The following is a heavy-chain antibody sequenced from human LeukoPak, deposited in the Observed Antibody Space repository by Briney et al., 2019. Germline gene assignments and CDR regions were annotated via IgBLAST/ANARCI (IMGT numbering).Heavy chain of an antibody. V-gene: IGHV4-59*01. D-gene: IGHD3-10*01. CDR1: GGSISSYY. CDR2: IYYSGST. J-gene: IGHJ1*01. CDR3: ARTMVRGVIIQYFQH. Sequence: PSETLSLTCTVSGGSISSYYWSWIRQPPGKGLEWIGYIYYSGSTNYNPSLKSRVTISVDTSKNQFSLKLSSVAAADTAVYYCARTMVRGVIIQYFQHWGQGTLVTVSS.